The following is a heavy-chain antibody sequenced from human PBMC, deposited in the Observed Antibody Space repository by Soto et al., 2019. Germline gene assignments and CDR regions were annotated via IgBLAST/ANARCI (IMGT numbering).Heavy chain of an antibody. V-gene: IGHV5-51*01. Sequence: GESLKISCRTSGYKFTSSWIAWVRQMPGKGLEWMGIIFPSDSDTRYSPSFQGQVTISPDRSTSTAFLQWASLKASDTALYFCARKDKSGYFNWFDPWGQGTLVTVSS. D-gene: IGHD3-22*01. J-gene: IGHJ5*02. CDR3: ARKDKSGYFNWFDP. CDR1: GYKFTSSW. CDR2: IFPSDSDT.